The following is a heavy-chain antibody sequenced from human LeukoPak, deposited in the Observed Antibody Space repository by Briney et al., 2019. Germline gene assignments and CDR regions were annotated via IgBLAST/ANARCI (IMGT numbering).Heavy chain of an antibody. CDR1: GGSFSGYY. Sequence: PSETLSLTCAVYGGSFSGYYWSWIRQPPGKGLEWIGEINHSGSTNYNPSLKSRVTMSVDTSKNQFSLKLSSVTAADTAVYYCARVKSRITMIVVVAYNWFDPWGQGTLVTVSS. J-gene: IGHJ5*02. CDR3: ARVKSRITMIVVVAYNWFDP. V-gene: IGHV4-34*01. D-gene: IGHD3-22*01. CDR2: INHSGST.